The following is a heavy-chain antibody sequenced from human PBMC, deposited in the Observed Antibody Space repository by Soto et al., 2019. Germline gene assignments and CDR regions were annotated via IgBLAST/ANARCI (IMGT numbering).Heavy chain of an antibody. J-gene: IGHJ4*02. V-gene: IGHV3-21*01. Sequence: EVQLVESGGGLVKPGGSLRLSCAASGFTFSSYSMNWVRQAPGKGLEWVSSISSSSSYIYYADSVKGRFTISRDNAKNSLYLQMISLRAEDTAVYYCARDKRSSGWYEDYWGQGTLVTVSS. CDR1: GFTFSSYS. CDR2: ISSSSSYI. CDR3: ARDKRSSGWYEDY. D-gene: IGHD6-19*01.